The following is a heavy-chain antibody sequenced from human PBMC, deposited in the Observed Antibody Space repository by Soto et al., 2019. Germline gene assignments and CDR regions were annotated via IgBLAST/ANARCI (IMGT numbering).Heavy chain of an antibody. D-gene: IGHD3-3*01. CDR3: AREVSSFCPHHFDS. J-gene: IGHJ4*02. Sequence: SPTPFPPWSVSGSSISGSYWPWIRQPPGKGLEWIGYIYYTGTTKYTPSLESRVTISVDTSKNQFSLRLNSVTAADTTVYYRAREVSSFCPHHFDSWGQGARVTVSS. CDR2: IYYTGTT. CDR1: GSSISGSY. V-gene: IGHV4-59*13.